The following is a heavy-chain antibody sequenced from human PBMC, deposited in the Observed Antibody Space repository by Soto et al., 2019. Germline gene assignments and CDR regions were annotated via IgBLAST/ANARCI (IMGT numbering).Heavy chain of an antibody. CDR1: GFTVSSNY. D-gene: IGHD3-16*01. CDR3: ARGGSVTLGAPGDYYYYYGMDV. J-gene: IGHJ6*02. Sequence: EVQLVESGGGLIQPGGSLRLSCAASGFTVSSNYMSWVRQAPGKGLEWVSVIYSGGSTYYADSVKGRFTISRDNSKNTLYLQMNSLRAEDTAVYYCARGGSVTLGAPGDYYYYYGMDVWGQGTTVTVSS. CDR2: IYSGGST. V-gene: IGHV3-53*01.